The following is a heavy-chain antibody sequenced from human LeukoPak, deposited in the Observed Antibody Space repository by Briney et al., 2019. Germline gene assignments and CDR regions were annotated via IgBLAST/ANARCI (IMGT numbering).Heavy chain of an antibody. V-gene: IGHV4-34*01. Sequence: SETLSLTCAVYGGSFSAYYWSWLRQPPGKGLEWIGEINQSGSTNYNPSLKSRVTISVDTSKTQFSLKLSSVTAADTAVYYCARLVLWFGESLEIWGQGTMVTVSS. D-gene: IGHD3-10*01. CDR2: INQSGST. CDR1: GGSFSAYY. J-gene: IGHJ3*02. CDR3: ARLVLWFGESLEI.